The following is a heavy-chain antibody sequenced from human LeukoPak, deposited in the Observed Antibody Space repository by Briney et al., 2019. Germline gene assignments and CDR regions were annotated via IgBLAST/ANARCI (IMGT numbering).Heavy chain of an antibody. D-gene: IGHD2-2*01. J-gene: IGHJ3*01. CDR2: IKEDGSEK. CDR3: VRDQGYCTSASCRGDAFDV. V-gene: IGHV3-7*01. Sequence: GGSLRPSFAPPGFTFSTHWMGWVRQAPGRGLEGGSKIKEDGSEKYYVDSVKGRFTISRDNAKNSLSLQLHSLRDEDTAVYYCVRDQGYCTSASCRGDAFDVWGQGSMVSVSS. CDR1: GFTFSTHW.